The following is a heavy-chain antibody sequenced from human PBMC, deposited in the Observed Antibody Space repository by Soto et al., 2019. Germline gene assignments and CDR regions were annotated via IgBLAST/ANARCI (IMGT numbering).Heavy chain of an antibody. CDR2: INPSGGST. J-gene: IGHJ4*02. CDR1: GYTFTSYY. V-gene: IGHV1-46*01. CDR3: ATPKAPLYYSDSSCYYLPLDY. Sequence: ASVKVSCKASGYTFTSYYMHWVRQAPGQGLEWMGIINPSGGSTSYAQKFQGRVTMTRDTSTSTVYMELSSLRSEDTAVYYCATPKAPLYYSDSSCYYLPLDYWGQGTMVTVSS. D-gene: IGHD3-22*01.